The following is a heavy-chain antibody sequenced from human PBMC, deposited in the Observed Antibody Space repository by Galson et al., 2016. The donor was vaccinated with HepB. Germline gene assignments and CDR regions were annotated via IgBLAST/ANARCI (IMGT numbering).Heavy chain of an antibody. Sequence: SLRLSCAASGFTFSSNAMHWVRQAPGKGLEWVAVISNGGSYKDYEDSGKGRFTISRDNSKNIVYMQMGSLRAEDTAVYYGSRDHSWFGDNWLDSWVQGTLVTVSA. CDR1: GFTFSSNA. D-gene: IGHD3-10*01. V-gene: IGHV3-30*04. CDR3: SRDHSWFGDNWLDS. CDR2: ISNGGSYK. J-gene: IGHJ5*01.